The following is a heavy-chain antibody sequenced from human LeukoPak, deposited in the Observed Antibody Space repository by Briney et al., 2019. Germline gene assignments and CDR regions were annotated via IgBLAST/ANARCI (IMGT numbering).Heavy chain of an antibody. Sequence: GGTLRLSCAASGFTFSSYGMHWVRQAPGKGLEWVANIKQDGSEKYYVDSVEGRFTISRDNAKNSLYLQMNSLRAEDTAVYFCARRYYYYYMDVWGKGTTVTGSS. CDR3: ARRYYYYYMDV. V-gene: IGHV3-7*01. CDR2: IKQDGSEK. J-gene: IGHJ6*03. CDR1: GFTFSSYG.